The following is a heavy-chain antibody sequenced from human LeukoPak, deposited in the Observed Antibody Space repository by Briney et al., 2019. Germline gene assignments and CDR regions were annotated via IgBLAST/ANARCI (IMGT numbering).Heavy chain of an antibody. V-gene: IGHV3-15*01. CDR1: GFTFSNAC. J-gene: IGHJ4*02. Sequence: GGSLTLSCPASGFTFSNACMSWVRPPAGKGMEWVGCTKSKTDGGTTDCAAPVKGRYAIHREDSKNTLYLPMDSLKTEDTAVYYCTTDLGAWDYGGPTEVFDYWGQGTLVTVSS. CDR3: TTDLGAWDYGGPTEVFDY. D-gene: IGHD4-23*01. CDR2: TKSKTDGGTT.